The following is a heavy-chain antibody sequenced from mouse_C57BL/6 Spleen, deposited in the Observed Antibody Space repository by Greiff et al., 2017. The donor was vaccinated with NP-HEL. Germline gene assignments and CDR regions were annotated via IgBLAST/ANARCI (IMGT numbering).Heavy chain of an antibody. V-gene: IGHV1-26*01. D-gene: IGHD2-1*01. CDR1: GYTFTDYY. CDR3: ARTPFYCYAMDY. CDR2: INTNNGGT. Sequence: EVQLQQSGPELVKPGASVKISCKASGYTFTDYYMNWVKQSHGKSLEWIGDINTNNGGTSYNQKLKGKATLTVDKSSSTAYMELRSLTSEDSAVYYCARTPFYCYAMDYWGQGTSVTVSS. J-gene: IGHJ4*01.